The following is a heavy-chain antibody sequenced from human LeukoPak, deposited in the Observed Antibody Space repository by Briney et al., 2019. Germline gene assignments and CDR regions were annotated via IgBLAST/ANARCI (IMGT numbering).Heavy chain of an antibody. D-gene: IGHD6-19*01. V-gene: IGHV3-23*01. CDR3: ARQPYSSGWYDLDY. CDR1: GFTFSDFA. CDR2: IEKNAGGA. J-gene: IGHJ4*02. Sequence: GGSLRLSCAASGFTFSDFAMSWVRLAPGKGLEWVSSIEKNAGGAYYADSVKGRFTVSRDNSKNTLYLQMSSLRVEDTALYYCARQPYSSGWYDLDYWGQGTLVTVSS.